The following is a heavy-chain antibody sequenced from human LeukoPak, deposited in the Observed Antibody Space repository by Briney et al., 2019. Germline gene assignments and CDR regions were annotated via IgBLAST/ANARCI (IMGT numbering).Heavy chain of an antibody. Sequence: SETLSLTCTVSGGSISSYYRSWIRQPPGKGLEWIGYIYYSGSTNYNPSLKSRVTISVDTSKNQFSLKLSSVTAADTAVYYCARDRRYSYGPNWFDPWGQGTLVTVSS. J-gene: IGHJ5*02. CDR3: ARDRRYSYGPNWFDP. CDR1: GGSISSYY. V-gene: IGHV4-59*01. D-gene: IGHD5-18*01. CDR2: IYYSGST.